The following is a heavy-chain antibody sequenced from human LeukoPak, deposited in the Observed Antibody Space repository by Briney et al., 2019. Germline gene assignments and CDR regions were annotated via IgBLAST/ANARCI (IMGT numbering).Heavy chain of an antibody. CDR2: IYPGDSET. Sequence: PGESLKISCKGSGYTFTSYWIGWVRQMPGKGLEWMGIIYPGDSETRYSPSFQGQVTISADKSISTAYLQWSRLKASDTAMYFCTRQDSDYTLDYWGQGTLVTVSS. CDR1: GYTFTSYW. CDR3: TRQDSDYTLDY. V-gene: IGHV5-51*01. J-gene: IGHJ4*02. D-gene: IGHD5-12*01.